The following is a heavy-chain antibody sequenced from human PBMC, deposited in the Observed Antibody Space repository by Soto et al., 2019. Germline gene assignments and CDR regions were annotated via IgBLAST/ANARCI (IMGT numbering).Heavy chain of an antibody. V-gene: IGHV5-51*01. CDR1: GYRFTTNW. D-gene: IGHD5-12*01. CDR2: IYPSDSDT. Sequence: PGESLKISCKASGYRFTTNWIGWVRQMPGKGLEWMGIIYPSDSDTRYSPSFQGQVTISADKSISTAYMELSRLKSDDTAVYYCARDITGAPPGMATITVYYGMDVWGQGTTVTVSS. J-gene: IGHJ6*02. CDR3: ARDITGAPPGMATITVYYGMDV.